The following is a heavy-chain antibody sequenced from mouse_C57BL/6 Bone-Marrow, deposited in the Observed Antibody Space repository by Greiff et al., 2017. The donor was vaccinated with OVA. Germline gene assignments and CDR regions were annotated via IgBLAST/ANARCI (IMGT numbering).Heavy chain of an antibody. Sequence: QVQLQQPGAELVKPGASVKLSCKASGYTFTSYWMHWVKQRPGQGLEWIGMIHPNSGSTNYNEKFKSKATLTVDKSSSTAYMQLSSLTSEDSAVYDCSRARYGDVHDWDFDVWGTGTTLTVSS. J-gene: IGHJ1*03. V-gene: IGHV1-64*01. CDR2: IHPNSGST. CDR3: SRARYGDVHDWDFDV. D-gene: IGHD2-13*01. CDR1: GYTFTSYW.